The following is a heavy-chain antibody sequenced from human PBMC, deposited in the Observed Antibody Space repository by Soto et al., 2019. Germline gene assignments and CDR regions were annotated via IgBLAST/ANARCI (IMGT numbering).Heavy chain of an antibody. CDR1: GFTFNTAW. D-gene: IGHD3-16*01. CDR3: XXXLXDWGAYAFDY. V-gene: IGHV3-15*07. CDR2: IKSXXXGXXI. J-gene: IGHJ4*02. Sequence: EVQLAESGGDLAKPGGSLRLSCAASGFTFNTAWMNWVRQTPGKGLEWVGRIKSXXXGXXIDYAAPVEGRFTISRDDSXXXXXXXXXXXXXXXXXXXXXXXXLXDWGAYAFDYWGQGILVTVSS.